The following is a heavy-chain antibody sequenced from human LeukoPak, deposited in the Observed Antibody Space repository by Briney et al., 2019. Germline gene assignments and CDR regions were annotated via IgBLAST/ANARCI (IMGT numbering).Heavy chain of an antibody. CDR2: IWSDGTEQ. J-gene: IGHJ4*02. V-gene: IGHV3-33*06. Sequence: PGRSLRLSCATSGFTFSHYGMHWVRQASGKGLEWVAVIWSDGTEQYYGDSVKGRFTISRDNSKKTVYLQMNSLRVEDTAVYYCAKDAQRGFDFSNSLESWGQGTLVTVSS. D-gene: IGHD3/OR15-3a*01. CDR3: AKDAQRGFDFSNSLES. CDR1: GFTFSHYG.